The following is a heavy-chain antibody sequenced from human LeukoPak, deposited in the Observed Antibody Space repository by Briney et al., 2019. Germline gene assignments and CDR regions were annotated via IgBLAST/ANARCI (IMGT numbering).Heavy chain of an antibody. J-gene: IGHJ4*02. CDR3: VQAEDGIRYFDWLPHYFDY. D-gene: IGHD3-9*01. V-gene: IGHV4-39*01. Sequence: SSETLSFTCTVSGGSISSSSYYWGWIRQPPGKGLEWIGSIYYSGSTYYNPSLKSRVTISVDTSKNQFSLKLSSVTAADTAVYYFVQAEDGIRYFDWLPHYFDYWGQGTLVTVSS. CDR1: GGSISSSSYY. CDR2: IYYSGST.